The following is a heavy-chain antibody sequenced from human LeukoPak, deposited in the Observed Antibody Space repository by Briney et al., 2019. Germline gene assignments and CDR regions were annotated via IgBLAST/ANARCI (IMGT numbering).Heavy chain of an antibody. Sequence: SETLSLTCTVSGGSISSYYWSWIRQPAGKGLESIGHISTSGSTNYNPSLKSRVTMSVDTSKNQFSLKLSSVTAADTAVYYCARVSADWFDPWGQGTLVTVSS. J-gene: IGHJ5*02. CDR2: ISTSGST. V-gene: IGHV4-4*07. CDR1: GGSISSYY. CDR3: ARVSADWFDP.